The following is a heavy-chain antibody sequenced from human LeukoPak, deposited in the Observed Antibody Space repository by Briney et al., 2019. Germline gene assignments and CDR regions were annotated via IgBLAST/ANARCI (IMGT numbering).Heavy chain of an antibody. CDR1: GGSISSYY. CDR2: TYYSGST. Sequence: SETLSLTCTVSGGSISSYYWSWIRQPPGKGLEWIGYTYYSGSTNYNPSLKGRVTMSVDTSKNQFSLRLSSVTAADTAVYYCARGYDVPNHFDYWGQGTLVTVSS. J-gene: IGHJ4*02. V-gene: IGHV4-59*01. CDR3: ARGYDVPNHFDY. D-gene: IGHD2-2*01.